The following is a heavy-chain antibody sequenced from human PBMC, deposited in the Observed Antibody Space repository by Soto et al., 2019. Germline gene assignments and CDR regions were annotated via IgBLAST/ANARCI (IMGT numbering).Heavy chain of an antibody. CDR1: GYTFTSYG. CDR3: ARDHRGSNWNVVGTDV. V-gene: IGHV1-18*04. Sequence: ASVKVSCKASGYTFTSYGISWVRQAPGQGLEWMGWISAYNGNTNYAQKLQGRVTMTTDTSTSTAYMELRSLRSDDTAVYYCARDHRGSNWNVVGTDVWGQGTTVTVSS. D-gene: IGHD1-20*01. J-gene: IGHJ6*02. CDR2: ISAYNGNT.